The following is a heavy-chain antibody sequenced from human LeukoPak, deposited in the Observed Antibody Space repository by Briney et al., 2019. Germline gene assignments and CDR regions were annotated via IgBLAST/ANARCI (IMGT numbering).Heavy chain of an antibody. CDR3: AGGDGYCSSASCSGN. V-gene: IGHV3-30*02. CDR2: IRFDGSNK. J-gene: IGHJ4*02. Sequence: GGSLRLSCAASGFTLNTYGMHWVRQAPGKGLEWVAFIRFDGSNKYYADSVKGRFTISRDNSKNTLYLQMKSLRPEDTAVYYCAGGDGYCSSASCSGNWGQGTLVTVSS. D-gene: IGHD2-2*03. CDR1: GFTLNTYG.